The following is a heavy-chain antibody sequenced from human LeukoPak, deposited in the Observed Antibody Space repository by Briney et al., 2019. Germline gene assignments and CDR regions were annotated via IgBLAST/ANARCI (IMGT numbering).Heavy chain of an antibody. Sequence: GGSLRLSCAASGFTFSSYAMHWVRQAPGKGLEWVAVISYDGSNKYYADSVKGRFTISRDNSKNTLYLQMNSLRAEDTAVYYCAKSQKKDPIYYGMDVWGQGTTVTVSS. V-gene: IGHV3-30*18. CDR3: AKSQKKDPIYYGMDV. CDR2: ISYDGSNK. CDR1: GFTFSSYA. J-gene: IGHJ6*02.